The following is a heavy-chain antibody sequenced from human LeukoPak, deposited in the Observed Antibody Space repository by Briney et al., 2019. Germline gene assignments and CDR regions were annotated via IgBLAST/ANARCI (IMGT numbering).Heavy chain of an antibody. CDR1: GGTFSSYA. V-gene: IGHV1-69*13. CDR2: IIPIFGTA. D-gene: IGHD3-22*01. J-gene: IGHJ4*02. CDR3: ARKTYYYDSSGYYPLDY. Sequence: SVKVSCKASGGTFSSYAISWVRQAPGQGLEWMGGIIPIFGTANYAQKFQGGVTITADESTSTAYMELSSLRSEDTAVYYCARKTYYYDSSGYYPLDYWGQGTLVTVSS.